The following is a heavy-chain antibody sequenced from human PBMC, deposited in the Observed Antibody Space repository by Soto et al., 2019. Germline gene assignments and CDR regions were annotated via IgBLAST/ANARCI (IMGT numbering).Heavy chain of an antibody. Sequence: QMQLVQSGAEVKKPGSSMKVSCKASVGSLSNYVITWVRQAPGQGLEYMGGIIPLAGTGNYAQKFQGRVTITADESTSTAYLELRSLRSEDTAVYYCAREGFSGSYYPNWGQGTLVTVSS. CDR3: AREGFSGSYYPN. CDR1: VGSLSNYV. V-gene: IGHV1-69*01. CDR2: IIPLAGTG. J-gene: IGHJ4*02. D-gene: IGHD1-26*01.